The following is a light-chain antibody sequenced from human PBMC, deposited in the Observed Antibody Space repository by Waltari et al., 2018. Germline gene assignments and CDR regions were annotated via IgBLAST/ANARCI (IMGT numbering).Light chain of an antibody. CDR1: QNIESW. Sequence: DIQMTQSPSTLSASVGDRVTITCRASQNIESWVAWYQQRPGKGPKLLIYETSTLEVGVPSRFIGSRSWTDFTLTISSLQPDDFSTYFCQRYDSFPLSFGGGTKVEIE. CDR2: ETS. J-gene: IGKJ4*01. V-gene: IGKV1-5*03. CDR3: QRYDSFPLS.